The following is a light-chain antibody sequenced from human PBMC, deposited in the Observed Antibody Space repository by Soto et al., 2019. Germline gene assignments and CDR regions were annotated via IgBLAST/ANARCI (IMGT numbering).Light chain of an antibody. J-gene: IGLJ6*01. CDR3: TSYTPTGALV. V-gene: IGLV2-14*01. CDR2: EVR. CDR1: NTDVGGYNY. Sequence: QSALTQPASVSGSPGQSITVSCTGTNTDVGGYNYVSWYQHRPGKAPRLMIYEVRNRLSGVSNRFSGSKSGNTASLTISGLQSEDEADYYCTSYTPTGALVFGSGNKV.